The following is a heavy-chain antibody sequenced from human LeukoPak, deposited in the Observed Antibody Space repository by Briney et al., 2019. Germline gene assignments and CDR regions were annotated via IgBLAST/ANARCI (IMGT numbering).Heavy chain of an antibody. J-gene: IGHJ4*02. CDR2: INHSGST. CDR3: ARGAPRGYSSSYRSPVLFDY. V-gene: IGHV4-34*01. Sequence: SETLSLTCAVYGGSFSGYYWSWIRQPPGKGLEWIGEINHSGSTNYNPSLKSRVTISVDTSKNQFSLQLSSVTAADTAVYYCARGAPRGYSSSYRSPVLFDYWGQGTLVTVSS. D-gene: IGHD6-13*01. CDR1: GGSFSGYY.